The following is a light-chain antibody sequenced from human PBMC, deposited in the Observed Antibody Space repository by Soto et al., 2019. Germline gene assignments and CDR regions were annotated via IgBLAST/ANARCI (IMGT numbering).Light chain of an antibody. Sequence: QSVLTQPPSVSAAPGQTVTISCSGSSSNIGNNYVSWYQQLPGTAPKLLIYDNNKRPSGIPDRFSGSKSGTSATLGITGLQTGDEADYYCGTWDSSLSAGEVVFGGGTKLT. J-gene: IGLJ2*01. CDR1: SSNIGNNY. CDR3: GTWDSSLSAGEVV. CDR2: DNN. V-gene: IGLV1-51*01.